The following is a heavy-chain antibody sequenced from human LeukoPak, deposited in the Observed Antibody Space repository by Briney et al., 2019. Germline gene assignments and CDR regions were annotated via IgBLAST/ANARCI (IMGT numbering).Heavy chain of an antibody. Sequence: SETLSLTCTVSDGSINGYYWSWIRQPPGKGLDWIGYMYPGGTTNYSPSLKSRVTISEDTSKNQFSLKLTSVTAADTAVYYRARHSAHSSTNDAFDMWGQGTLVIVSS. J-gene: IGHJ3*02. V-gene: IGHV4-59*08. D-gene: IGHD6-13*01. CDR2: MYPGGTT. CDR1: DGSINGYY. CDR3: ARHSAHSSTNDAFDM.